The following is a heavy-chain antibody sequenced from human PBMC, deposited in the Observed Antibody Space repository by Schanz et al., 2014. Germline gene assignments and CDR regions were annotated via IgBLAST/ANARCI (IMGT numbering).Heavy chain of an antibody. CDR2: ISANDYDT. V-gene: IGHV3-23*04. Sequence: VQLVESGGGLVKPGGSLRLSCAASGFAFSSFALSWVRQSPGKGLEWVSAISANDYDTYYAPSVKGRFTISRDNSKSSLYLHMHSLRPEDTAFYFCTKDSGLTYFDSWGQGTLVTVSS. J-gene: IGHJ4*02. D-gene: IGHD6-25*01. CDR3: TKDSGLTYFDS. CDR1: GFAFSSFA.